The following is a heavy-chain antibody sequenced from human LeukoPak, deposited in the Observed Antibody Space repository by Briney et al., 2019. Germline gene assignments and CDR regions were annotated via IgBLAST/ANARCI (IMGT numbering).Heavy chain of an antibody. CDR3: ASSTGVDYDSSGYYFDY. J-gene: IGHJ4*02. CDR2: INHSGST. CDR1: GGSFSGYY. D-gene: IGHD3-22*01. Sequence: PSETLSLTCAVYGGSFSGYYWSWIRQPPGKGLEWIGEINHSGSTNYNPSLKSRVTISVDTSKNQFSPKLSSVTAADTAVYYCASSTGVDYDSSGYYFDYWGQGTLVTVSS. V-gene: IGHV4-34*01.